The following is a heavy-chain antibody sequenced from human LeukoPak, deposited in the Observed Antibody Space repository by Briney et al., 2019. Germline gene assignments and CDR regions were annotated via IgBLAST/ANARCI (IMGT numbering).Heavy chain of an antibody. J-gene: IGHJ3*02. CDR1: GGTFSSYA. CDR3: ARDWEYSSGWYSPLADPNDAFDI. CDR2: IIPIFGTA. Sequence: ASVKVSCKASGGTFSSYAISWVRQAPGQGLEWMGGIIPIFGTANYAQKFQGRVTITADESTSTAYMELSSLRAEDTAVYYCARDWEYSSGWYSPLADPNDAFDIWGQGTMVTVSS. D-gene: IGHD6-19*01. V-gene: IGHV1-69*13.